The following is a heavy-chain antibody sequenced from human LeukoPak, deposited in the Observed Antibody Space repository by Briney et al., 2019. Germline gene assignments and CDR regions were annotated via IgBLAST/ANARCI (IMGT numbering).Heavy chain of an antibody. D-gene: IGHD3-10*01. CDR2: ISGSGGST. J-gene: IGHJ6*02. CDR1: GFTSSTYA. Sequence: GGSLRLSCAAPGFTSSTYAMTRVRQAPGKGLEWVSAISGSGGSTYYADSVKGRFTISRDNSKNTLYLQMNSLRAEDTAVYYCAKDGSYYYGSGSYYHYYYYGMDVWGQGTTVTVSS. CDR3: AKDGSYYYGSGSYYHYYYYGMDV. V-gene: IGHV3-23*01.